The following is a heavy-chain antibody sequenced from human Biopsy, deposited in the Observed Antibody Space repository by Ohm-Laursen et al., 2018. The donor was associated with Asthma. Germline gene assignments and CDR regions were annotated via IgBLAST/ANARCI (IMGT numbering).Heavy chain of an antibody. CDR1: GYPFTDYY. CDR3: ARIKIRIGAGTDRYFDL. J-gene: IGHJ2*01. V-gene: IGHV1-2*06. D-gene: IGHD3-16*01. Sequence: GASVKVSCKASGYPFTDYYVHWVRQAPGQGLEWMGRIDPNSGGTNYAQKFLGRVTMTRDTSVNTAFMVLSRLRSDDTAVYYCARIKIRIGAGTDRYFDLWGRGTLLTVSS. CDR2: IDPNSGGT.